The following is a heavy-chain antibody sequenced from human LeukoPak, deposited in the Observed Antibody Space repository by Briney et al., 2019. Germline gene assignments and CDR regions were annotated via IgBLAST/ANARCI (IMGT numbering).Heavy chain of an antibody. CDR1: GESFSGYY. V-gene: IGHV4-34*01. CDR2: INHSRYT. D-gene: IGHD1-1*01. CDR3: ARVEGTPS. J-gene: IGHJ4*02. Sequence: SETLSLTCAVYGESFSGYYWNWIRQPPGKGLEWIGEINHSRYTNYNPSLKSRVSISVDTSKNQFSLKLSSVTAADTAVDYCARVEGTPSWGQGTLVTVSS.